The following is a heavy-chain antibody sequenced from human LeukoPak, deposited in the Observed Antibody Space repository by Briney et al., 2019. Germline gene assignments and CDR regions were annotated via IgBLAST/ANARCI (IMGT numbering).Heavy chain of an antibody. CDR1: GFTFSSYW. J-gene: IGHJ4*02. D-gene: IGHD3-16*02. Sequence: PGGSLRLSCAASGFTFSSYWTSWVRQAPGKGLEWVANIKQDGSDTYYVDSVKGRFTISRDNAKNSLYLQMNSLRAEDTAVYYCARDLTYDYIWGSYRPIDYWGQGTLVTVSS. CDR2: IKQDGSDT. CDR3: ARDLTYDYIWGSYRPIDY. V-gene: IGHV3-7*01.